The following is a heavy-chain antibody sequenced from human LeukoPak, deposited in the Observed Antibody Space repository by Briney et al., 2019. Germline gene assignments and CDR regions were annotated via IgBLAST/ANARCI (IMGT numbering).Heavy chain of an antibody. CDR1: GGSLSSSY. J-gene: IGHJ4*02. CDR3: ARAVTTGLDYFDY. Sequence: SETLSLTCTVSGGSLSSSYWSWIRQPPGKGLEWIGYISNSGSTSYNASLKSRVTISADTSKKQFSLKLSSVTAADTAVYYCARAVTTGLDYFDYWGQGTLVTVSS. V-gene: IGHV4-59*01. CDR2: ISNSGST. D-gene: IGHD4-17*01.